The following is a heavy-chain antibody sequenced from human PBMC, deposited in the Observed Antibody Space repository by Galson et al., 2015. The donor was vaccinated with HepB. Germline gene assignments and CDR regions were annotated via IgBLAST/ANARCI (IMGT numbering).Heavy chain of an antibody. D-gene: IGHD4-17*01. J-gene: IGHJ4*02. CDR1: GYTFTSYY. Sequence: SVKVSCKASGYTFTSYYMHWVRQAPGQGLEWMGIINPSGGSTSYAQKLQGRVTMTRDTSTSTVYMELSSLRSEDTAVYYCARARPTVRLLDYWGQGTLVTVSS. CDR2: INPSGGST. CDR3: ARARPTVRLLDY. V-gene: IGHV1-46*04.